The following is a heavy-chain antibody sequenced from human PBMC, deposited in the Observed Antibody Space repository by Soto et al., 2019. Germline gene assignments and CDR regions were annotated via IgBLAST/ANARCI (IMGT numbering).Heavy chain of an antibody. Sequence: QVQLVESGGGVVQPGRSLRLSCAASGFTFSSYGMHWVRQAPGKGLEWVAVISYDGSNKYYADSVKGRFTISRDNSKNTLYLQMNSLRAEDTAVYYCATYSSYYGMDVWGQGTTVTVSS. CDR3: ATYSSYYGMDV. CDR1: GFTFSSYG. V-gene: IGHV3-30*03. CDR2: ISYDGSNK. D-gene: IGHD6-13*01. J-gene: IGHJ6*02.